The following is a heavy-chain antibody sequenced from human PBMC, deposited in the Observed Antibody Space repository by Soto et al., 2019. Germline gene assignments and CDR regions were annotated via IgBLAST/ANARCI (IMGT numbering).Heavy chain of an antibody. CDR3: ARVAGLVPPYAFDI. CDR1: GGTFSSYT. Sequence: QVQLVQSGAEVKKPGSSVKVSCKASGGTFSSYTISWVRQAPGQGLEWMGRIIPSLGIANYAQKFQGRVTIHADKSTSTADMELSSLRSEDTAVYYCARVAGLVPPYAFDILAQGTMVTVSS. CDR2: IIPSLGIA. D-gene: IGHD2-2*01. J-gene: IGHJ3*02. V-gene: IGHV1-69*02.